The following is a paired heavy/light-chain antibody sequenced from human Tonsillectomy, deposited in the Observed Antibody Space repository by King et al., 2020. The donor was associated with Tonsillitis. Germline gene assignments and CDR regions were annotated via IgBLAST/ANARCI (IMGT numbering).Heavy chain of an antibody. CDR3: ARRRYFYGSGSPVFDY. V-gene: IGHV4-30-4*01. D-gene: IGHD3-10*01. Sequence: QVHLQESGPGLVKPSETLSLICTVSAGSINSGDYYWSWIRQPPGKALEWIGYIYHSGRTSYNPSLKSRVTVSVDTSKNQFSLKVNSVTAADTAVYFCARRRYFYGSGSPVFDYWGQGILVIVSS. CDR1: AGSINSGDYY. J-gene: IGHJ4*02. CDR2: IYHSGRT.
Light chain of an antibody. CDR1: QSVISAY. Sequence: VLTQSPGTLSLSPGERATLSCRTSQSVISAYFAWYQQKPGQAPRLLIYDASSRAPGIPDRFSGSGSGTDFTLTISRLEPEDFAVYLCQQYDTSLGFTFGPGTKVEIK. CDR3: QQYDTSLGFT. CDR2: DAS. J-gene: IGKJ3*01. V-gene: IGKV3-20*01.